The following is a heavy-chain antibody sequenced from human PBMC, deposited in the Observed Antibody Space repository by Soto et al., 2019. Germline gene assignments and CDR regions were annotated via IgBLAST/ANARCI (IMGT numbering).Heavy chain of an antibody. CDR1: GGSVNRDGDY. Sequence: QVQLQESGPGLVEPSQTLSLTCTVSGGSVNRDGDYWNWIRQHPGKGLEWIGHIFNTGSTSYNASLKSRVTMSVDTSKNQFSLKLTSVTAADTAVYYCAWGPNKWYFDYWGRGTLVTVSS. CDR2: IFNTGST. J-gene: IGHJ4*02. V-gene: IGHV4-31*03. CDR3: AWGPNKWYFDY. D-gene: IGHD7-27*01.